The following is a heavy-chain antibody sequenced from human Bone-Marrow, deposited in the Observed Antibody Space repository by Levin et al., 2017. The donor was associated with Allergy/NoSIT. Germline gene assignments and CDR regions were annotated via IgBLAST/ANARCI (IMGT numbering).Heavy chain of an antibody. D-gene: IGHD1-26*01. V-gene: IGHV3-15*01. CDR1: GFTFSNAW. CDR2: IKSKTDGGTT. CDR3: TTGGWEHPSWFDP. J-gene: IGHJ5*02. Sequence: GESLKISCAASGFTFSNAWMSWVRQAPGKGLEWVGRIKSKTDGGTTDYAAPVKGRFTISRDDSKNTLYLQMNSLKTEDTAVYYCTTGGWEHPSWFDPWGQGTLVTVSS.